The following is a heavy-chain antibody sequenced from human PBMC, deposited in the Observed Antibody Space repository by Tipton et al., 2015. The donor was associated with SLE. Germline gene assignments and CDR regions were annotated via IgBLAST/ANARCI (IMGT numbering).Heavy chain of an antibody. D-gene: IGHD2-2*01. V-gene: IGHV4-39*01. CDR1: GDSISSSNYY. CDR2: MYYSGAT. J-gene: IGHJ6*03. Sequence: TLSLTCTVSGDSISSSNYYWGWIRQPPGKGLEWIGSMYYSGATYYNPSFKSRVTISVDTSKKRFSLNLSSVTAADTAVYYCARRPTLSSTSTYNYFYSMDVWGQGTTVTVSS. CDR3: ARRPTLSSTSTYNYFYSMDV.